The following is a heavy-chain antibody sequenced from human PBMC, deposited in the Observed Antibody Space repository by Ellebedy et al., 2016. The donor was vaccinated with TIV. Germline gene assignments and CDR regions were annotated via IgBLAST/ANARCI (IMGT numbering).Heavy chain of an antibody. CDR3: ARTFFH. CDR1: GFTFSTYA. J-gene: IGHJ4*02. D-gene: IGHD3-3*01. CDR2: TRNKANSYTT. Sequence: GESLKISXAASGFTFSTYAMSWVRQAPGKGLEWVGRTRNKANSYTTEYAASVKGRFTISRDDSKNLLYLQMNSLKTEDTAVYYCARTFFHWGQGTLVTVSS. V-gene: IGHV3-72*01.